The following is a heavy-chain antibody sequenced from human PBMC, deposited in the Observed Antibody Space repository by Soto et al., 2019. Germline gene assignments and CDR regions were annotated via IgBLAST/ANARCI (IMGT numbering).Heavy chain of an antibody. CDR1: GFTFSSYT. Sequence: PGGSLRLSCAASGFTFSSYTMTWVRQAPGKGLEWISVIIGSGTSTYYADSVKGRFTISRDNSKNMLYLQMNSLRAEDTAVYYCAKDAPDLSGWYYFDYWGQGTLVTVSS. CDR2: IIGSGTST. J-gene: IGHJ4*02. D-gene: IGHD6-19*01. V-gene: IGHV3-23*01. CDR3: AKDAPDLSGWYYFDY.